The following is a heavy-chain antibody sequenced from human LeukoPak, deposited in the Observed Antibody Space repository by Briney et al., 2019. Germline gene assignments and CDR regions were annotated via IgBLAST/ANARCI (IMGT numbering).Heavy chain of an antibody. V-gene: IGHV3-7*05. CDR1: AFTFIIDW. CDR3: ARRGTSSSWGHFDY. CDR2: SKQDGSKK. D-gene: IGHD6-13*01. Sequence: HSGRSLRLSCAPSAFTFIIDWITCVRQAPGKRLECVAKSKQDGSKKYYVDSVKGRFTISGDNARNSLYLQMNSLRAADTAVYYCARRGTSSSWGHFDYWGQGTLVTVSS. J-gene: IGHJ4*02.